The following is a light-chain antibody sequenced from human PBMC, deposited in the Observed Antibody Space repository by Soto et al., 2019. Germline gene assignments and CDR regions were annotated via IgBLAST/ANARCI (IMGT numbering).Light chain of an antibody. CDR1: TGAVTSGYY. V-gene: IGLV7-43*01. J-gene: IGLJ3*02. CDR2: SIS. Sequence: QTVVTQEPSLTVSPGGTVTLTCASSTGAVTSGYYPNWFQQKPGQAPRALIYSISNKHSWTPARFSGSLLGGKAALTLSGVQPEDEAEYYCLLYYGGAQLWVFGGGTKLTVL. CDR3: LLYYGGAQLWV.